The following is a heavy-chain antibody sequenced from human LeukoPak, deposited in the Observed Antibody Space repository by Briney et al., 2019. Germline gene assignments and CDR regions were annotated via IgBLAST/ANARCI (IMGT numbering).Heavy chain of an antibody. J-gene: IGHJ4*02. CDR1: GFTFSSYA. D-gene: IGHD3-10*01. Sequence: GGSLRLSCAASGFTFSSYAMSWVRQAPGKGLEWVSAISGSGGSTYYADSVKGRFTISRDNAKSFLYLQMNSLRVEDTAVYHCVRQAGRAGGQWGQGTLIAVSS. V-gene: IGHV3-23*01. CDR2: ISGSGGST. CDR3: VRQAGRAGGQ.